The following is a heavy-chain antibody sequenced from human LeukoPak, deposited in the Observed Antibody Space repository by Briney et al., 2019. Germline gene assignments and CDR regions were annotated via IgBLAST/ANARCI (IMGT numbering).Heavy chain of an antibody. V-gene: IGHV1-18*01. CDR1: GYTFTSYG. Sequence: ASVRVSCKASGYTFTSYGISWVRQAPGQGLEWMGWISAYNGNTNYAQKLQGRVTMTTDTSTSTAYMELRSLRSDDTAVYYCARANYGLYSGGSCLYYFDYWGQGTLVTVSS. J-gene: IGHJ4*02. CDR3: ARANYGLYSGGSCLYYFDY. CDR2: ISAYNGNT. D-gene: IGHD2-15*01.